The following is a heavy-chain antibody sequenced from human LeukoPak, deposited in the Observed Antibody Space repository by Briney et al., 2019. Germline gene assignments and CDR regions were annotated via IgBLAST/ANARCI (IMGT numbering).Heavy chain of an antibody. CDR1: GGSISSSSYY. J-gene: IGHJ5*02. CDR2: IYYSGST. Sequence: SETLSLTCTVSGGSISSSSYYWGWIRQPLGKGLEWIGSIYYSGSTYYNPSLKSRVTISVDTSKNQFSLKLSSVTAADTAVYYCARLDYGTLYPWGQGTLVTVSS. D-gene: IGHD3-16*01. V-gene: IGHV4-39*01. CDR3: ARLDYGTLYP.